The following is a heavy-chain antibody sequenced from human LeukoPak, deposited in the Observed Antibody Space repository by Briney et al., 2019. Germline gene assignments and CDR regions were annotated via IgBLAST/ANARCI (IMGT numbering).Heavy chain of an antibody. Sequence: GASVKVSCKASGGTFSSYAISWVRQAPGQGLEWMGGIIPIFGTANYAQKFQGRVTITADESTNTAYMELSSLRSEDTAVYYCAREKIHDYGDYALTVYFDYWGQGTLVTVSS. V-gene: IGHV1-69*13. D-gene: IGHD4-17*01. J-gene: IGHJ4*02. CDR3: AREKIHDYGDYALTVYFDY. CDR1: GGTFSSYA. CDR2: IIPIFGTA.